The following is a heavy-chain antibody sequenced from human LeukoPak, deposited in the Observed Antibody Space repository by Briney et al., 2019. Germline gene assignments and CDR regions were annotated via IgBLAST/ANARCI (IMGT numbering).Heavy chain of an antibody. CDR2: IYYSGRT. D-gene: IGHD6-6*01. CDR3: TRTKLIAAPPDY. V-gene: IGHV4-39*01. CDR1: GGSISSSGYY. J-gene: IGHJ4*02. Sequence: SETLSLTCTVSGGSISSSGYYWGWVRQPPGKGLERIGNIYYSGRTYYNPSLKSRVTISVDTSQNQFSVKLSSVTAADTAVYYCTRTKLIAAPPDYWGQGTLVTVSS.